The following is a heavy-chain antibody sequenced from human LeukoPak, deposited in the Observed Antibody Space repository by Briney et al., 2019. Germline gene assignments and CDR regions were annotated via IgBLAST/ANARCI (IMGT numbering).Heavy chain of an antibody. V-gene: IGHV3-7*01. CDR1: GFTFSSYW. CDR3: ARATHGSYYVFDI. D-gene: IGHD1-26*01. CDR2: IKQDGSEK. Sequence: GGSLRLSCSASGFTFSSYWMSWVRQAPGKGLEWVANIKQDGSEKYYVDSVKGRFTISRDNAKNSLYLQMNSLRAEDTAVYYCARATHGSYYVFDIWGQGTMVTVSS. J-gene: IGHJ3*02.